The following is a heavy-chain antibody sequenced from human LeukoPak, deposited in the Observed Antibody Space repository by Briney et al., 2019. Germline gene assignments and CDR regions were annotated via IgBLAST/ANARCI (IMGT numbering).Heavy chain of an antibody. CDR3: ARDPYDFWSGYPGDY. J-gene: IGHJ4*02. CDR1: GGTFSSYA. D-gene: IGHD3-3*01. CDR2: IIPIFGTA. V-gene: IGHV1-69*13. Sequence: SVKVSCKASGGTFSSYAISWVRQAPGQGLEWMGGIIPIFGTANYAQKFQDRVTITADESTSTAYMELSSLRSEDTAVYYCARDPYDFWSGYPGDYWGQGTLVTVSS.